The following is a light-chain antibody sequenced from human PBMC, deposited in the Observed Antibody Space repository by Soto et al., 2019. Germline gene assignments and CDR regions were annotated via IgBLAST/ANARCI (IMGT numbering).Light chain of an antibody. CDR3: QQYNSWPWT. V-gene: IGKV4-1*01. J-gene: IGKJ1*01. Sequence: DIVMTQSPDSLAVSLGERATINCKSSQSVLYSSNNKNYLAWYQQKPGQPPKLLIYWASTRESGVPDRFSGSGSGTDFTLTISSLQAEDVAVYYCQQYNSWPWTFGQGTKVEMK. CDR2: WAS. CDR1: QSVLYSSNNKNY.